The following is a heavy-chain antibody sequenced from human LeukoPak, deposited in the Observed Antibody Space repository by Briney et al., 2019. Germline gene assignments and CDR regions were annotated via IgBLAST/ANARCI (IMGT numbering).Heavy chain of an antibody. CDR1: GFTFSSYS. Sequence: PGGSLRLSCAASGFTFSSYSMNWVRQAPGKGLEWVSSISSSSSYIYYADSVKGRFTISTDNAKNSLYLQMNNLRAEDTAVYYCARGSVITMVRGVIAPFDYWGQGTLVTVSS. V-gene: IGHV3-21*01. CDR3: ARGSVITMVRGVIAPFDY. J-gene: IGHJ4*02. D-gene: IGHD3-10*01. CDR2: ISSSSSYI.